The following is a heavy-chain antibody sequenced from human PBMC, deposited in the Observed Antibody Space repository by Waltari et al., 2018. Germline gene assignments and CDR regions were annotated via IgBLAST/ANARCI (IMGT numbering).Heavy chain of an antibody. CDR2: SCYSGAT. J-gene: IGHJ2*01. CDR3: ARNEWLAPEGWYFDL. CDR1: GGSISSSSYY. V-gene: IGHV4-39*01. D-gene: IGHD6-19*01. Sequence: QLQLQESGPGLVKPSETLSLTCTVSGGSISSSSYYWGWIRQPPGKGLEWIGSSCYSGATVYNPSLKGRVTISVDTSKNQFSLKLSSVTAADTAVYYCARNEWLAPEGWYFDLWGRGTLVTVSS.